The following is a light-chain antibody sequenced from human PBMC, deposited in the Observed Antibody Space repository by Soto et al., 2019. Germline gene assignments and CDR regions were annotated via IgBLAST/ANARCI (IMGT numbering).Light chain of an antibody. Sequence: QSALTQPASVSGSPGQSITISCTGTSSDVGGYNYVSWYQQHPGKAPKLRIYDVSSRPSGVSNRFSGSKSGNTASLTISGLQAEDEADYYCSSFTISSTPRVFGTGTKLTVL. CDR1: SSDVGGYNY. CDR2: DVS. V-gene: IGLV2-14*03. CDR3: SSFTISSTPRV. J-gene: IGLJ1*01.